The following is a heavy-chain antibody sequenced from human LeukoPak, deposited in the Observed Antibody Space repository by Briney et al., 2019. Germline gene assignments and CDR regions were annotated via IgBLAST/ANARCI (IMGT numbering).Heavy chain of an antibody. J-gene: IGHJ2*01. CDR3: AKSSRGRGVSPSTFFFSGFDL. D-gene: IGHD3-10*01. CDR2: IFHNGSI. V-gene: IGHV4-30-2*06. CDR1: GGSISSGGYS. Sequence: SQTLSLTCAVSGGSISSGGYSWHWIRQSPGKGLEWIGYIFHNGSIYHNPSLESRVTISVDRSKNQFSLKMNSVTAADSAVFYCAKSSRGRGVSPSTFFFSGFDLWGRGTLVTVSS.